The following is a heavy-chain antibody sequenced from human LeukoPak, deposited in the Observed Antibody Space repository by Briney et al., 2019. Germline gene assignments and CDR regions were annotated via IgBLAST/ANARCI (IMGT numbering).Heavy chain of an antibody. Sequence: SETLSLTCAVYGGSFSGYYWSWIRQPPGKGLEWIGEINHSGSTNYNPSLKSRVTISVDTSKNQFSLKLSSVTAADTAVYYCARDYGDPGSHWYFDLWGRGTLVTVSS. D-gene: IGHD4-17*01. V-gene: IGHV4-34*01. CDR3: ARDYGDPGSHWYFDL. CDR2: INHSGST. CDR1: GGSFSGYY. J-gene: IGHJ2*01.